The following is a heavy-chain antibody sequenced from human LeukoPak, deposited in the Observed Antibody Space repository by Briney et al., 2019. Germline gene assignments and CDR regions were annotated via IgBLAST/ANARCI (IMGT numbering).Heavy chain of an antibody. CDR2: ISGSGGST. CDR3: ANIPSYYYGSGSGAFDI. Sequence: GSPRLSCAASGFTFSSYAISWVRQAPGKGLEWVPAISGSGGSTYYADSVKGRFTISRDNSKNTLYLQMNSLRDEDTAVYYCANIPSYYYGSGSGAFDIWAQGTVVTVSS. V-gene: IGHV3-23*01. D-gene: IGHD3-10*01. J-gene: IGHJ3*02. CDR1: GFTFSSYA.